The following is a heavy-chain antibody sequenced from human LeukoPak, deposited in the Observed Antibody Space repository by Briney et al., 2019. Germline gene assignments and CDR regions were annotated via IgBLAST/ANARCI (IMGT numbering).Heavy chain of an antibody. V-gene: IGHV1-8*01. J-gene: IGHJ4*02. CDR2: MNPNSGRT. CDR1: GYTLTSYD. Sequence: GASVKVSCKASGYTLTSYDINWVRQATGQGLEWMGWMNPNSGRTGYAQNFQGRITITRNTSISTAYMELSSLRSEDTAVYYCTRKTSSRSFDYWGQGTLVTVSS. CDR3: TRKTSSRSFDY.